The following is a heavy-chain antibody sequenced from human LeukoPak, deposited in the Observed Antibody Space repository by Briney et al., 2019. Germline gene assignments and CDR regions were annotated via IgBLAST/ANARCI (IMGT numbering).Heavy chain of an antibody. CDR2: LSYDGSDK. D-gene: IGHD2-21*02. CDR3: ARDSQVSVIVVVTGIDY. V-gene: IGHV3-30*04. Sequence: GRSLRLSCAASGFTFSKYAIHWVRQAPGKGLEWGSVLSYDGSDKYYADSVKGRFTISRDNSNNTLYLQMNSLKAEDTAVYYCARDSQVSVIVVVTGIDYWGQGTLVTVSS. CDR1: GFTFSKYA. J-gene: IGHJ4*02.